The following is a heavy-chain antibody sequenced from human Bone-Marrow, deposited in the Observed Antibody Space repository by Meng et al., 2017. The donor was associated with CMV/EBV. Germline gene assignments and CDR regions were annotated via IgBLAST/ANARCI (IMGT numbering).Heavy chain of an antibody. CDR2: GDYSGST. CDR1: GVSISSSSYY. J-gene: IGHJ5*02. Sequence: SETLSLTCTVSGVSISSSSYYWGWIRQPPGKGLEWIGSGDYSGSTYYNPSLKSRVTISVDTSKNQFSLKLSSVTAADTAVYYCASLASYNWFDPWGQGTLVTVSS. D-gene: IGHD3-3*02. V-gene: IGHV4-39*01. CDR3: ASLASYNWFDP.